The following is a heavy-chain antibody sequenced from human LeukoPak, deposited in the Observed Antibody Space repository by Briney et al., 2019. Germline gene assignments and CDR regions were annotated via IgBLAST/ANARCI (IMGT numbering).Heavy chain of an antibody. J-gene: IGHJ4*02. Sequence: GGSLRLSCTTSGFTFGDYSMNWFRQAPGKGLEWVGFIRRKAYGGPTEYAASVTGRFIISRDDSKSIAFLQMSSLKTEDTAVYYCTRRGPEVVPATLFDYWGQGTLVTVSS. D-gene: IGHD2-15*01. V-gene: IGHV3-49*03. CDR3: TRRGPEVVPATLFDY. CDR1: GFTFGDYS. CDR2: IRRKAYGGPT.